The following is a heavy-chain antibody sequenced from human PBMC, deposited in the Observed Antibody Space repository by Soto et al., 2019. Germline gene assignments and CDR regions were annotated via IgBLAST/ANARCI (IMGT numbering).Heavy chain of an antibody. J-gene: IGHJ4*02. V-gene: IGHV1-18*04. CDR1: GYTFTSYG. Sequence: QVQLVQSGAEVKKPGASVKVSCKASGYTFTSYGISWVRQAPGQGLEWMGWISAYNGNTNYAQKLQGRVTMTTDTGTGRAYGELRGVRADDTGVDCWAGGEGSYGRRVGDWGQGTLVTVCS. CDR2: ISAYNGNT. CDR3: AGGEGSYGRRVGD. D-gene: IGHD2-15*01.